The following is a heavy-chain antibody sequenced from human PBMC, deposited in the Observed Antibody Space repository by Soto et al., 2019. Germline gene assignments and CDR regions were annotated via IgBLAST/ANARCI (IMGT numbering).Heavy chain of an antibody. J-gene: IGHJ4*02. CDR3: ARVGSTGWAPDY. D-gene: IGHD6-19*01. V-gene: IGHV4-59*11. CDR2: IFYSGDT. CDR1: GGSITCHY. Sequence: PSVTLSLTCAVSGGSITCHYWIWIRQPPGKGLEWIGYIFYSGDTNYNPSLKSRVTISVDTSKNHFSLKLSSVTAADTALYYCARVGSTGWAPDYWGQGTLVTVSS.